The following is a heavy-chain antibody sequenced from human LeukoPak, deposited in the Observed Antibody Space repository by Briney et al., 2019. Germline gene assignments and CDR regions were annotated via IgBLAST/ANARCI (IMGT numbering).Heavy chain of an antibody. V-gene: IGHV1-46*01. CDR2: INPTGGST. CDR1: GYTFTSYY. D-gene: IGHD3-10*01. CDR3: ASGYSIGELLGY. J-gene: IGHJ4*02. Sequence: GASVKVSCKASGYTFTSYYMHWVRQAPGQGLEWMGLINPTGGSTGYAQKFQGRVTMTRDMSTSTDYMELSSLRSEDTAIYYCASGYSIGELLGYWGQGTLVTVSS.